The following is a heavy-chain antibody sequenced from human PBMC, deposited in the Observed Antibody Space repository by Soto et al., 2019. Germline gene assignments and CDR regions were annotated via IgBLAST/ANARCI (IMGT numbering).Heavy chain of an antibody. CDR2: VYRTVST. D-gene: IGHD6-13*01. Sequence: QVQLQESGPGLVKPSGTLSLTCAVSGGSISTSNWWSWVRQTPGKGLEWMGEVYRTVSTNYNPSLEIRLTISVDKPKNQFALKLTSETAADTAVYYCARARATIAAAAIFDCWGQGTLVTVSS. CDR1: GGSISTSNW. CDR3: ARARATIAAAAIFDC. J-gene: IGHJ4*02. V-gene: IGHV4-4*02.